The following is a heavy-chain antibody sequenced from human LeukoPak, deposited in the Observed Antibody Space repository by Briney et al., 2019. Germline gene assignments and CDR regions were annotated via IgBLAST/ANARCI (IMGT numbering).Heavy chain of an antibody. J-gene: IGHJ5*02. Sequence: PSETLSLTCTVSGGSISSYYWSWIRQPAGKGLEWIGRIYTSGSTNYNPSLKSRVTMPVDTSKNQFSLKLSSVTAADTAVYYCAGVPAAAGWFDPWGQGTLVTVSS. CDR1: GGSISSYY. CDR2: IYTSGST. V-gene: IGHV4-4*07. CDR3: AGVPAAAGWFDP. D-gene: IGHD6-13*01.